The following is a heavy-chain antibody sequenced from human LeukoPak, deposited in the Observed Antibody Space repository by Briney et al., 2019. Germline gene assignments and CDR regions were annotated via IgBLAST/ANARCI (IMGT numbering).Heavy chain of an antibody. Sequence: GASVKVSCKESGGTFSSYAISWVRQAPGQGLEWKGGIIPIFGTANYAQKFQGRVTNTADESTSTAYMELSSLRSEDTAVYYCAREAIRLPGDYYYGMDVWGQGTTVTVSS. J-gene: IGHJ6*02. CDR1: GGTFSSYA. D-gene: IGHD5-12*01. CDR3: AREAIRLPGDYYYGMDV. V-gene: IGHV1-69*13. CDR2: IIPIFGTA.